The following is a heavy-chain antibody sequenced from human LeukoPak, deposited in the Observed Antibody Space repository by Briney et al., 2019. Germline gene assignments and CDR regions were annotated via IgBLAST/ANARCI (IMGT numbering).Heavy chain of an antibody. D-gene: IGHD6-19*01. J-gene: IGHJ5*02. V-gene: IGHV1-69*13. Sequence: SAKVSCKASGYTFTGYYMHWVRQAPGQGLEWMGGIIPIFGTANYAQKFQGRVTITADESTSTAYMELSSLRSEDTAVYYCAKNRIAVQNWFDPWGQGTLVTVSS. CDR3: AKNRIAVQNWFDP. CDR1: GYTFTGYY. CDR2: IIPIFGTA.